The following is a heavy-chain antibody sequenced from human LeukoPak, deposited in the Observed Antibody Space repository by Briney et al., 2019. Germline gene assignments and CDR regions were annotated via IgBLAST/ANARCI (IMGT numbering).Heavy chain of an antibody. CDR3: ARLSGYGLHYYYYMDV. CDR1: GGSISSSSYY. Sequence: SETLSLTCTVSGGSISSSSYYWGWLRQPPGKGLEWSGNIYYSGSTYYNPSLKSRVTISVDTSKNQFSLKLSSVTAADTAVYYCARLSGYGLHYYYYMDVWGKGTTVTVSS. J-gene: IGHJ6*03. CDR2: IYYSGST. V-gene: IGHV4-39*07. D-gene: IGHD5-12*01.